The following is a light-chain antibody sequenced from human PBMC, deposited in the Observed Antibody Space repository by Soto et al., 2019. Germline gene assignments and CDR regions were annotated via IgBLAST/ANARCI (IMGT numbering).Light chain of an antibody. CDR3: QQYNNWPPLT. J-gene: IGKJ4*01. CDR1: QSVSSN. CDR2: GAF. Sequence: EIVMTQSPVTLSVSPGERATLSCRASQSVSSNLAWYQQKPGQAPSLLIYGAFTRATGIPARFSGTGSGTEFTLTISSLQSEDFALYYCQQYNNWPPLTFGGGTKVDIK. V-gene: IGKV3-15*01.